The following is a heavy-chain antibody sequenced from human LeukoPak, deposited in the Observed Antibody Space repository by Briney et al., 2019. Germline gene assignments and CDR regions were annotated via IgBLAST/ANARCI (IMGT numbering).Heavy chain of an antibody. CDR1: GFTFSSYG. CDR3: ARERTGTTPDY. CDR2: IWYDGSNK. Sequence: GGSLRLSCAASGFTFSSYGMHWVRQAPVKGLEWVAVIWYDGSNKYYADSVKGRFTISRDNSKNTLYLQMNSLRAEDTAVYYCARERTGTTPDYWGQGTLVTVSS. D-gene: IGHD1-1*01. V-gene: IGHV3-33*01. J-gene: IGHJ4*02.